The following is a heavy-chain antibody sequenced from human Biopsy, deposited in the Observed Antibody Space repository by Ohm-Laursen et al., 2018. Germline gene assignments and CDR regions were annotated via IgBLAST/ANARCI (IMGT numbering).Heavy chain of an antibody. J-gene: IGHJ4*02. CDR2: IIPMFGTA. CDR1: GGTFSNYG. D-gene: IGHD1-26*01. Sequence: SSVKVSCKAPGGTFSNYGVNWARQAPGQGLEWMGGIIPMFGTANYAQMFQGRVTISADESTSTSYMELSSLTTEDTAIYYCARGPHSGSHSCFDYWGRGTLVTVSS. CDR3: ARGPHSGSHSCFDY. V-gene: IGHV1-69*01.